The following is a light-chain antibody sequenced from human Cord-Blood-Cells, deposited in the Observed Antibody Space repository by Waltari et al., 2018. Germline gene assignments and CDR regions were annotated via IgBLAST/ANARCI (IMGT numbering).Light chain of an antibody. CDR2: DAS. Sequence: DIQMTQSPSTLSASVGDRVTITCRASQSISSWLAWYQQKPGKAPKLLIYDASRLESGVPSRFSGSGSGTEFTLTISRLQPDDFATYYCQQYNGYWTFGQGTKVEIK. J-gene: IGKJ1*01. CDR3: QQYNGYWT. CDR1: QSISSW. V-gene: IGKV1-5*01.